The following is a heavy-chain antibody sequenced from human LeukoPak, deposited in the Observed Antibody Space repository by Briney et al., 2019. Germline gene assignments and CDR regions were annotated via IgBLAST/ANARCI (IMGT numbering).Heavy chain of an antibody. CDR2: INHSGST. CDR3: ARGTSIAVAGDTYWYFDL. V-gene: IGHV4-34*01. Sequence: PSETLPLTCAVYGGSFSGYYWSWIRQPPGKGLGWIGEINHSGSTNYNPSLKSRVTISVDTSKNQFSLKLSSVTAADTAVYYCARGTSIAVAGDTYWYFDLWGRGTLVTVSS. J-gene: IGHJ2*01. D-gene: IGHD6-19*01. CDR1: GGSFSGYY.